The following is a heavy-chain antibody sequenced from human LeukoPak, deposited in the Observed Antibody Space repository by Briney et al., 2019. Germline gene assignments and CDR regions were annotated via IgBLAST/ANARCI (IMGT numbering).Heavy chain of an antibody. CDR3: AKDPGSGISSDYFDY. CDR2: ISGSGGST. CDR1: GFTFSSYA. J-gene: IGHJ4*02. Sequence: GGSLRLSCAASGFTFSSYAMSWVRQAPGKGLEWGSAISGSGGSTYYADSVKVRFTISRDNSKNTLYLQMNSLRAEDTAVYYCAKDPGSGISSDYFDYWGQGTLVTVSS. D-gene: IGHD3-10*01. V-gene: IGHV3-23*01.